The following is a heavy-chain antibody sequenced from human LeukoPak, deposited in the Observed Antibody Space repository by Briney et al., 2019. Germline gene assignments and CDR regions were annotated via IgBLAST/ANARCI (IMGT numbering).Heavy chain of an antibody. CDR1: GFTFSSYA. CDR3: AKDEVVAGVLYYFDY. J-gene: IGHJ4*02. D-gene: IGHD6-19*01. CDR2: ISGSGGST. Sequence: GGSLRLSCAASGFTFSSYAMSWVRQAPGKGLEWVSAISGSGGSTYYADSVKGRFTISRDNSKNTLYLQMNSLRAEDTAVYYCAKDEVVAGVLYYFDYWGQGTLVTVSS. V-gene: IGHV3-23*01.